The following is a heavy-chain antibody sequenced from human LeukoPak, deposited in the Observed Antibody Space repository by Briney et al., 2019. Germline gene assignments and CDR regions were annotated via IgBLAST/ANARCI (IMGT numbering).Heavy chain of an antibody. D-gene: IGHD3-10*01. CDR1: GGTFSSYA. CDR2: IIPIFGTA. Sequence: SVKVSCKASGGTFSSYAISWVRQAPGQGLEWMGGIIPIFGTANCAQKFQGRVTITADKSTSTAYMELSSLRSEDTAVYYCARGFVLSKFPNYYYYYGMDVWGKGTTVTVSS. V-gene: IGHV1-69*06. CDR3: ARGFVLSKFPNYYYYYGMDV. J-gene: IGHJ6*04.